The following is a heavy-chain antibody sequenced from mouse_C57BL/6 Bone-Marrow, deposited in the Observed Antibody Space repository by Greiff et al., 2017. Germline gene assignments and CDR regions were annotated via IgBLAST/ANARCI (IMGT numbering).Heavy chain of an antibody. CDR2: IHPNSGST. Sequence: VQLQQPGAELVKPGASVKLSCKASGYTFTSYWMHWVKQRPGQGLEWIGMIHPNSGSTNYNEKFKSKATLTVDKSSSTAYMQLSSLTSEDSAVYDCARSTTVVGRFAYWGQGTLVTVSA. D-gene: IGHD1-1*01. CDR3: ARSTTVVGRFAY. CDR1: GYTFTSYW. V-gene: IGHV1-64*01. J-gene: IGHJ3*01.